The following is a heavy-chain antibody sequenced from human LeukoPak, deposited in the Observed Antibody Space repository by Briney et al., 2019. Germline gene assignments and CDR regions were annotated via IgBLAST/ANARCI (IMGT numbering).Heavy chain of an antibody. CDR1: GGSISSYH. Sequence: SETLSLTCSVSGGSISSYHWSWIRLPPGKGLEWIAHIYNRGTTDYNPSLKSRVTISVDTPKNQFSLKLSTVTAADTAVYYCARHTGDRGAFDIWGQGTMVTVSS. CDR3: ARHTGDRGAFDI. D-gene: IGHD4-11*01. V-gene: IGHV4-59*08. J-gene: IGHJ3*02. CDR2: IYNRGTT.